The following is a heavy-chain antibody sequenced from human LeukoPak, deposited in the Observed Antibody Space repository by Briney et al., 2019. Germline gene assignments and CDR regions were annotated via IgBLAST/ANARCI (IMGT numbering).Heavy chain of an antibody. CDR1: GFTFSSYG. Sequence: PGGSLRLSCAASGFTFSSYGMHWVRQAPGKGLEWVAFIRYDGSNKYYADSVKGRFTISRDNSKNTLYLQKNSLRAEDTAVYYCAKDSEYPRYYYMDVWGKGTTVTVSS. CDR3: AKDSEYPRYYYMDV. D-gene: IGHD2-2*01. J-gene: IGHJ6*03. CDR2: IRYDGSNK. V-gene: IGHV3-30*02.